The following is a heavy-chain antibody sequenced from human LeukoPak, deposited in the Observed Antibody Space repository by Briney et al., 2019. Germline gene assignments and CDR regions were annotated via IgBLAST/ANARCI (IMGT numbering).Heavy chain of an antibody. D-gene: IGHD2-2*01. CDR2: IFPGDSRI. Sequence: GESLETSCQGFGYSFTNYWIGWVRQMPGKGMEWMGVIFPGDSRIRYNPSFQGQVTISVDTSISTAYLQWGSLKASDSAMYYCACRDSTSTRSLPWGQGTLVTVSS. V-gene: IGHV5-51*01. CDR1: GYSFTNYW. J-gene: IGHJ5*02. CDR3: ACRDSTSTRSLP.